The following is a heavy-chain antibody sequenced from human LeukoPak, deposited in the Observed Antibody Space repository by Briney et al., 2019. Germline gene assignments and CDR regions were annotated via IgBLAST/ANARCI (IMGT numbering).Heavy chain of an antibody. D-gene: IGHD3-10*01. CDR3: AKDSYYYGSGSYPLGY. CDR1: GFTFSSSA. CDR2: ISGSGSGGST. V-gene: IGHV3-23*01. Sequence: GGSLRLSCAASGFTFSSSAMSWVRQAPGKGLEWVSSISGSGSGGSTYYADSVKGRFTISRDNSKNTLYLQMNSLRAEDTAVYYCAKDSYYYGSGSYPLGYWGQGTLVTVSS. J-gene: IGHJ4*02.